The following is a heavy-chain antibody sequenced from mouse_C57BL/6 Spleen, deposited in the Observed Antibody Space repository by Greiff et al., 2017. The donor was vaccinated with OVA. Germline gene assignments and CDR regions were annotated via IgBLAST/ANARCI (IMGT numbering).Heavy chain of an antibody. D-gene: IGHD4-1*01. CDR3: ARDRDWDRYFDV. Sequence: EVKLMESGPGLVKPSQSLSLTCSVTGYSITSGYYWNWIRQFPGNKLEWMGYISYDGSNNYNPSLKNRISITRDTSKNQFFLKLNSVTTEDTATYYCARDRDWDRYFDVWGTGTTVTVSS. V-gene: IGHV3-6*01. CDR1: GYSITSGYY. CDR2: ISYDGSN. J-gene: IGHJ1*03.